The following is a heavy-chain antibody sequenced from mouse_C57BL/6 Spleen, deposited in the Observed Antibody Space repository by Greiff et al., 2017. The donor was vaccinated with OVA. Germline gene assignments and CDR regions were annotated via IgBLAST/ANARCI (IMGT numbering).Heavy chain of an antibody. CDR1: GYTFTSYW. V-gene: IGHV1-55*01. CDR3: AREWMDSKALFAY. CDR2: IYPGSGST. D-gene: IGHD2-5*01. Sequence: QVQLQQSGAELVKPGASVKMSCKASGYTFTSYWITWVKQRPGQGLEWIGDIYPGSGSTNYNEKFKSKATLTVDTSSSTAYMQLSSLTSEDSAVYYCAREWMDSKALFAYWGQGTLVTVSA. J-gene: IGHJ3*01.